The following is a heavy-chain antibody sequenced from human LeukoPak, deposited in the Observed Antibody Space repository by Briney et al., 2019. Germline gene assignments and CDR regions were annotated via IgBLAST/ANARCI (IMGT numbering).Heavy chain of an antibody. CDR2: TIPIFGTA. CDR3: ARDRYCSSTSCYNWFDP. D-gene: IGHD2-2*01. Sequence: SVKVSCTASGGTFSSYAISWVRQAPGQGLEWMGGTIPIFGTANYAQKFQGRVTITADESTSTAYMELSSLRSEDTAVYYCARDRYCSSTSCYNWFDPWGQGTLVTVSS. J-gene: IGHJ5*02. V-gene: IGHV1-69*13. CDR1: GGTFSSYA.